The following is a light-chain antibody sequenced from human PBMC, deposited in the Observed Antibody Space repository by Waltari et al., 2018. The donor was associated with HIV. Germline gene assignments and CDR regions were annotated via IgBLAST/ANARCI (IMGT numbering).Light chain of an antibody. CDR2: VNSDGTY. CDR3: QTWKTGNRV. Sequence: QLVLTQSPSASASLGASVKLTCTLTTGHTTSAIAWHQQQPETGTRYLMKVNSDGTYTTGGGIPSRFSGSSARAERHLTVASLQSEDEADYYCQTWKTGNRVFGGGTKLTVL. J-gene: IGLJ2*01. CDR1: TGHTTSA. V-gene: IGLV4-69*02.